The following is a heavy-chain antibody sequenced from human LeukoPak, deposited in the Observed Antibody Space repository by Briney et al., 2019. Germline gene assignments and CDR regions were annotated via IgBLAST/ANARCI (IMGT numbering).Heavy chain of an antibody. J-gene: IGHJ2*01. Sequence: SQTLSLTCAISGDSVSSNSAAWNWIRQSPSRGLEWLGRTYCRSKWYNDYAVSVKSRITINPDTSKNQFSLQLNSVTPEDTAVYYCARDGRFWSGYSHYWYFDLWGRGTLVTVSS. V-gene: IGHV6-1*01. CDR3: ARDGRFWSGYSHYWYFDL. D-gene: IGHD3-3*01. CDR2: TYCRSKWYN. CDR1: GDSVSSNSAA.